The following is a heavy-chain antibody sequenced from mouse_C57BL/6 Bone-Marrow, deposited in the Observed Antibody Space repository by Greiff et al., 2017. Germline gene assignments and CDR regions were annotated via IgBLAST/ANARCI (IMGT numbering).Heavy chain of an antibody. D-gene: IGHD1-1*01. CDR1: GFTFTDYY. CDR2: IRNKANGYTT. Sequence: EVKVEESGGGLVQPGGSLSLSCAASGFTFTDYYMSWVRQPPGEALEWLGFIRNKANGYTTEYSASVKGRFTISRDNSQSILYLQMNALRAEDSATYYCASPNYYGSSPFAYWGQGTLVTVSA. V-gene: IGHV7-3*01. J-gene: IGHJ3*01. CDR3: ASPNYYGSSPFAY.